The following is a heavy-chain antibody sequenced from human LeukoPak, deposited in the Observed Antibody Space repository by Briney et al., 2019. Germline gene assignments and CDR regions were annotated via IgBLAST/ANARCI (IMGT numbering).Heavy chain of an antibody. Sequence: GGSLRLSCAASGFTFSDHAMDWVRQAPGKGLEWVGRIRNKANSYTTEYAASVQGRFTVSRDDSKNSLYLQMDSMKTEDTAVYYCTRLVGANDWGQGTLVTVSS. D-gene: IGHD1-26*01. V-gene: IGHV3-72*01. J-gene: IGHJ4*02. CDR2: IRNKANSYTT. CDR1: GFTFSDHA. CDR3: TRLVGAND.